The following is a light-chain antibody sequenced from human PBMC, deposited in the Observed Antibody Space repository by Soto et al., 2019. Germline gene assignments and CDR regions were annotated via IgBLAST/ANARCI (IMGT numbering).Light chain of an antibody. CDR1: QDISNY. CDR3: QQYDNLPRT. CDR2: DAS. V-gene: IGKV1-33*01. Sequence: DIQMTQSPSSLSASVGDRVTITCQASQDISNYLNWYQQKPGKAPKLLIYDASNLETGVPSRFSRSGTGTEFTFTISSLQPEDIATYYCQQYDNLPRTFGGGTKGEIK. J-gene: IGKJ4*01.